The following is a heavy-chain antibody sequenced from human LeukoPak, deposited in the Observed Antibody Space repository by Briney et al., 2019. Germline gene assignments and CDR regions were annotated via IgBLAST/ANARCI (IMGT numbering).Heavy chain of an antibody. CDR3: AKRTGRDTRDY. CDR2: ISGTGGKT. CDR1: GFTFSSYA. V-gene: IGHV3-23*01. D-gene: IGHD5-24*01. J-gene: IGHJ4*02. Sequence: GGSLRLSCAASGFTFSSYAMSWVRQAPGKGLQWVSAISGTGGKTYHADSVKGRFTISRDNSKNMLFLQINSMRSEDTAVYYCAKRTGRDTRDYWGQGTLVTVSS.